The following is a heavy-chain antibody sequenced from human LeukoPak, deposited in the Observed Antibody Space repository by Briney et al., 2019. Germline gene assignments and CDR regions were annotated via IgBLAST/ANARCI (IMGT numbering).Heavy chain of an antibody. Sequence: LSLTCTVSGGSISSYYWSWIRQAPGKGLEWVSYISSSGGTIYYADSVKGRFTISRDNAKNSLYLQMNSLRAEDTAVYYCARETGSGYTDVWGKGTTVTVSS. CDR1: GGSISSYY. V-gene: IGHV3-11*01. CDR3: ARETGSGYTDV. J-gene: IGHJ6*03. CDR2: ISSSGGTI.